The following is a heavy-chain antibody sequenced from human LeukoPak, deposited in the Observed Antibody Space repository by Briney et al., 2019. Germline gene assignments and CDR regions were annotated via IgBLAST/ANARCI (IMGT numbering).Heavy chain of an antibody. CDR3: ARVGPQWEPKPGAFDI. Sequence: SETLSLTCTVSGGSISSGGYYWSWIRQHPGKGLEWIGYIYYSGSTYYNPSLKSRVTISVDTSKNQSSLKLSSVTAADTAVYYCARVGPQWEPKPGAFDIWGQGTMVTVSS. J-gene: IGHJ3*02. CDR1: GGSISSGGYY. V-gene: IGHV4-31*03. D-gene: IGHD1-26*01. CDR2: IYYSGST.